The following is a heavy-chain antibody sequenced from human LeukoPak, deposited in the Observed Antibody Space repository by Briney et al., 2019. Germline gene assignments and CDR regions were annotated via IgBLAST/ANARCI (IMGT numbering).Heavy chain of an antibody. Sequence: PSETLSLTCTVSGGSISSGDYYWSWIRQPPGKGLEWIGYIYYSGSTYYNPSLKSRVTISVDTSKNQFSLKLSSVTAADTAVYYYARNPFSGYGFFDYWGQGTLVTVSS. CDR1: GGSISSGDYY. CDR3: ARNPFSGYGFFDY. J-gene: IGHJ4*02. V-gene: IGHV4-30-4*01. D-gene: IGHD5-12*01. CDR2: IYYSGST.